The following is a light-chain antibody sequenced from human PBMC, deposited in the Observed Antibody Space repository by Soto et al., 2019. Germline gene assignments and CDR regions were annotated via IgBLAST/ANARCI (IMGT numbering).Light chain of an antibody. CDR2: DAS. CDR1: ENIKNW. CDR3: QQYDVHPKT. V-gene: IGKV1-5*01. J-gene: IGKJ1*01. Sequence: IQLTQSPSTLTASIGDRVTITCRASENIKNWLAWYQQTAGKAPKVLISDASRLEAGVPSRFSGSGSGTDFTLTITSLQTDDFGTYYCQQYDVHPKTFGQVSKVDIK.